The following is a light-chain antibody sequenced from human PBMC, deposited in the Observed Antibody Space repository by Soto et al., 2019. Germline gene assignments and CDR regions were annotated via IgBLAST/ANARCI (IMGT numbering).Light chain of an antibody. CDR2: DAS. J-gene: IGKJ1*01. CDR1: QSIGLA. Sequence: EIVLTQSPATLSLSPVERATLSCRASQSIGLAIAWYQHKPGQAPRLLIFDASQRATGIPARFRGSGSGTDFTLSISSLEPEDFAVYYCQQRTDRPPWTFGQGTKVDIK. CDR3: QQRTDRPPWT. V-gene: IGKV3-11*01.